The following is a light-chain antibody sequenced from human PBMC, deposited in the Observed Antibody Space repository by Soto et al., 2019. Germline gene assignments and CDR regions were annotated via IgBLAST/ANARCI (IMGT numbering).Light chain of an antibody. Sequence: IVMTQSPATLSVSPGERATLSCRASQNIYSNIAWYQQRPGQAPRLLIYRASTRATGVPARFSGSGSGTEFTLTISSLQSEDFAVYYCQQYDNWPWTFGQGTKVDI. J-gene: IGKJ1*01. CDR3: QQYDNWPWT. CDR1: QNIYSN. CDR2: RAS. V-gene: IGKV3-15*01.